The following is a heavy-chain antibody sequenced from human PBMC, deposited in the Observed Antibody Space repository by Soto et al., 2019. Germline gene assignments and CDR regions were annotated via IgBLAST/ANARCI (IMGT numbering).Heavy chain of an antibody. D-gene: IGHD3-16*02. Sequence: QVHLQESGPGLVKPSETLSLTCAVSSASLDSDNWRWIRQPPGKGLEWIRYIYPNGRTNYNPSLRGRVAISIDKSKNQFSLRLDSVFAADAAVYFCARMRGLGEISPFFDHWGQGTLVTVSS. CDR2: IYPNGRT. CDR1: SASLDSDN. CDR3: ARMRGLGEISPFFDH. V-gene: IGHV4-59*01. J-gene: IGHJ4*02.